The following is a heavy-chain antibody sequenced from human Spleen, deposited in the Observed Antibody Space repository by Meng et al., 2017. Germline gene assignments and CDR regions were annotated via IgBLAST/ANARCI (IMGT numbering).Heavy chain of an antibody. CDR3: ARVTTVTQYFDY. V-gene: IGHV4-34*01. CDR1: GGSFSGYY. J-gene: IGHJ4*02. Sequence: QGQLQQWGAGLLKPSETLSLTCAVYGGSFSGYYWNWIRQPPGKGLEWIGEINHSGSTNYNPSLKSRVTISVDTSKNQFSLKLSSVTAADTAVYYCARVTTVTQYFDYWGQGTLVTVSS. CDR2: INHSGST. D-gene: IGHD4-17*01.